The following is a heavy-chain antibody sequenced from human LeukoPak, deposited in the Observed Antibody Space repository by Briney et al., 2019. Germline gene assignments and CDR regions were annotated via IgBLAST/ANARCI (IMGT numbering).Heavy chain of an antibody. J-gene: IGHJ4*02. CDR1: GFTFSGHW. D-gene: IGHD7-27*01. V-gene: IGHV3-74*01. CDR2: INGDGSAT. CDR3: ARDINWGQVDY. Sequence: GGSLRLSCAASGFTFSGHWMYWLRQAPGKGLAWVSRINGDGSATNYADSMEGRFTISRDNAKHIVYLQMNSLREDDTAIYYCARDINWGQVDYWGQGTLVTVSS.